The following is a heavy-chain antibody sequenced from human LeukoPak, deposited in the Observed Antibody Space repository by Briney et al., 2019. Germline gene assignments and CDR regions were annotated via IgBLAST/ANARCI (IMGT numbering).Heavy chain of an antibody. CDR3: ARGIPLYSSGWSYDAFDI. CDR1: GYTFSGYY. D-gene: IGHD6-19*01. CDR2: INPNSGGT. J-gene: IGHJ3*02. V-gene: IGHV1-2*02. Sequence: ASVKVSCKASGYTFSGYYMHWVRQAPGQGLEWMGWINPNSGGTKSAQKFQGRVTMTRDTSISTTYMELSSLRSEDTAVYYCARGIPLYSSGWSYDAFDIWGQGTMVTVSS.